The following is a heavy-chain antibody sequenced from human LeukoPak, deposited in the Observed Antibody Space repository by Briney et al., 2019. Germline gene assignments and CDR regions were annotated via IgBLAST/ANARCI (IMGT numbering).Heavy chain of an antibody. D-gene: IGHD6-19*01. CDR3: ARRRYSSGWYV. CDR2: IYYSGST. J-gene: IGHJ3*01. CDR1: GGSISSYY. V-gene: IGHV4-59*12. Sequence: SETLSLTCTVSGGSISSYYWSWIRQPPGKGLEWIGNIYYSGSTNYNPSLKSRVTISVDTSKNQFSLKLSSVTAADTAVYYCARRRYSSGWYVWGQGTMVTVSS.